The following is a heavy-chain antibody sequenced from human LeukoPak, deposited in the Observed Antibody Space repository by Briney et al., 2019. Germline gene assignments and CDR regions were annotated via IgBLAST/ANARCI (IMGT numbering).Heavy chain of an antibody. Sequence: SETLSLTCTVSGGSISSYYWSWIRQPPGKGLEWIGYINYIGSTNYNPSLKSRVTISLDTSKNQFSLKVSSVTAADTAMYYCARAWATDYFDYWGQGTLVTVSS. CDR2: INYIGST. CDR1: GGSISSYY. CDR3: ARAWATDYFDY. J-gene: IGHJ4*02. V-gene: IGHV4-59*01.